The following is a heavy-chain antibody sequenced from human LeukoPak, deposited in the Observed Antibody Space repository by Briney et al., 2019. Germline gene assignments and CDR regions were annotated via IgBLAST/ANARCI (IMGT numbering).Heavy chain of an antibody. D-gene: IGHD6-13*01. CDR3: ARDLIFAAARDAFDI. V-gene: IGHV4-4*07. J-gene: IGHJ3*02. CDR1: GGSISSYY. CDR2: IYTSGCT. Sequence: PSETLSLTCTVSGGSISSYYWSWIRQPAGKGLEWIGRIYTSGCTNYNPSLKSRVTMSVDTSKNQFSLKLSSVTAADTAVYYCARDLIFAAARDAFDIWGQGTMVTVSS.